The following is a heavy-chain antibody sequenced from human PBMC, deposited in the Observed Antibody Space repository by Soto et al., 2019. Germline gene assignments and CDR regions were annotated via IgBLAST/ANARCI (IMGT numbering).Heavy chain of an antibody. CDR2: FFSNDEK. CDR1: GFSLRNARMS. CDR3: AIGTATFDP. V-gene: IGHV2-26*01. J-gene: IGHJ5*02. D-gene: IGHD2-15*01. Sequence: QVTLKESGPVLVKPTETLTLTCTVSGFSLRNARMSVSWIRQPPGKALEWLAHFFSNDEKSYNTSLKSRLTISKDTSRRQVVFTMTIMDPVDTATYYCAIGTATFDPWGQGTLVSVSS.